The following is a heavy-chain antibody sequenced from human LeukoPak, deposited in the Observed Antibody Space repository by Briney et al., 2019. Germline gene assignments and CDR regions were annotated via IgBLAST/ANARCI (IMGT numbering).Heavy chain of an antibody. CDR2: IYSGGST. CDR3: ARGPIVGGDDY. CDR1: GFTVSSNY. Sequence: AGGSLRRSCASSGFTVSSNYMSWVRQAPGKGLKWVSVIYSGGSTYYADSVKGRFTISRDNSKNTLYLQMNSLRAEDTAVYYCARGPIVGGDDYWGQGTLVTVSS. J-gene: IGHJ4*02. V-gene: IGHV3-53*01. D-gene: IGHD1-26*01.